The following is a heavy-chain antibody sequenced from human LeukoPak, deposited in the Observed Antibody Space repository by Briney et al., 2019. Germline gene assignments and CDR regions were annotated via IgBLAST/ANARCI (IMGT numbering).Heavy chain of an antibody. V-gene: IGHV4-38-2*01. CDR1: GYSISSGYY. CDR3: ARRATFGEFDY. Sequence: SETLSLTCAVSGYSISSGYYWGWIRQPPGKGLEWIGSIYHSGSTYYNPSLKSRVTISVDTSKNQFSLKLSSVTAADTAVYYCARRATFGEFDYWGQGTLVTVSS. D-gene: IGHD3-10*01. J-gene: IGHJ4*02. CDR2: IYHSGST.